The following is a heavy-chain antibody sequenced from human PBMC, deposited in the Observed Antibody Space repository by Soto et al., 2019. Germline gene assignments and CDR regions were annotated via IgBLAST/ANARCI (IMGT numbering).Heavy chain of an antibody. CDR1: GFTFSNAC. J-gene: IGHJ4*02. D-gene: IGHD2-8*01. CDR2: IKSDAYGGAI. CDR3: TTTKGRLEPPTDDF. V-gene: IGHV3-15*01. Sequence: EVQLVESGGGLVKPGGSLRLSCAGSGFTFSNACMSWVRRAPGKGLEWVGSIKSDAYGGAIDYAAPVKGRFTISRDDSKNTLFLQMNNLRDEDTAVYSCTTTKGRLEPPTDDFWGQGTPVIASS.